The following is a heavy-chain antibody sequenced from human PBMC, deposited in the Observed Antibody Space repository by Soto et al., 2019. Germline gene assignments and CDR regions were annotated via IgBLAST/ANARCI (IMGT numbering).Heavy chain of an antibody. J-gene: IGHJ4*02. CDR3: ARDPGYSLDY. Sequence: QVQLQQSGPRLVRPSQTLSLTCAISGDSVSIKSAAWNWIRQSPSRGLEWLGRTYYRSKWYYDYADSVNSRITINSDTSKNQFSLQLNSVTPEDTAVYYCARDPGYSLDYWGQGTLVTVSS. D-gene: IGHD5-18*01. V-gene: IGHV6-1*01. CDR1: GDSVSIKSAA. CDR2: TYYRSKWYY.